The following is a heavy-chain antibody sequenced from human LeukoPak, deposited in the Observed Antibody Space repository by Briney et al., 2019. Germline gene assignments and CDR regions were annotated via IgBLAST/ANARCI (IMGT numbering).Heavy chain of an antibody. CDR3: AKQGFGC. CDR1: GFTLSSYA. J-gene: IGHJ4*02. V-gene: IGHV3-23*01. Sequence: PGGSLRLSSTASGFTLSSYAMSWVRQAPGEGLEWVSTISGSADNTNYAEAVKGRFTISRDNSKNTMYLQMNSLRAEDTAVYYCAKQGFGCWGQGTLVTVSS. CDR2: ISGSADNT.